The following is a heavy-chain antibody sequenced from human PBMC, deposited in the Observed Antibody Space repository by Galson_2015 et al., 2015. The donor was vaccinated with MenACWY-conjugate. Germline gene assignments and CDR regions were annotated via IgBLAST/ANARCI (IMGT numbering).Heavy chain of an antibody. J-gene: IGHJ6*03. D-gene: IGHD3-16*02. CDR3: AKAPGSLPTGKNMRGYHYKDV. Sequence: SLRLSCAASGFTFSSYAMTWVRLAPGKGLEWVSGIGGSGFTPYYADSVKGRFTISRDNSKNTVYLQMNSLRADDTAVYYCAKAPGSLPTGKNMRGYHYKDVWGKGTTVTVSS. V-gene: IGHV3-23*01. CDR2: IGGSGFTP. CDR1: GFTFSSYA.